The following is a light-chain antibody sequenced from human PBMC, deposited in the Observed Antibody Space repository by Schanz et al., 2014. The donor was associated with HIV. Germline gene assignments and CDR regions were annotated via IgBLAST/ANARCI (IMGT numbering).Light chain of an antibody. CDR2: GAS. V-gene: IGKV3-20*01. CDR3: QQYGTSLIT. Sequence: EIVLTQSPGTLSLSPGERATLSCRASQSVSSSYLAWYQQKPGQAPRLLIYGASSRATGIPPRFSGSGSGTDFTLTINSLEPEDFAVYYCQQYGTSLITFGQGTRLEI. J-gene: IGKJ5*01. CDR1: QSVSSSY.